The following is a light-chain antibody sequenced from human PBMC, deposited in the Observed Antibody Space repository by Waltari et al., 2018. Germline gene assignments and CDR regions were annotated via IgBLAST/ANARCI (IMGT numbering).Light chain of an antibody. CDR1: QSICCTSNKRNY. Sequence: DIVMTQSPESLAVSRGERATSKCKSSQSICCTSNKRNYLAWYQQRPGQPPKVLFYWASTRESGVPARFIGSGAGTDFTLTITSLQAEDVAVYYCQQYYAGPYTFGQGTKLEIK. V-gene: IGKV4-1*01. CDR3: QQYYAGPYT. CDR2: WAS. J-gene: IGKJ2*01.